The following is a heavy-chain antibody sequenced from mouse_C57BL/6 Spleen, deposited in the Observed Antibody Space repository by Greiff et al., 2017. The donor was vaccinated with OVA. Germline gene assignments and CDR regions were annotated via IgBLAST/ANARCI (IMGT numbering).Heavy chain of an antibody. CDR1: GFTFSSYA. CDR3: ANLIDDGYYDY. J-gene: IGHJ2*01. D-gene: IGHD2-3*01. Sequence: EVKLVESGGGLVKPGGSLKLSCAASGFTFSSYAMSWVRQTPEKRLEWVATISDGGSYTYYPDNVKGRFTISRDNAKNNLYLQMSHLKSEDTAMYYCANLIDDGYYDYWGQGTTLTVSS. CDR2: ISDGGSYT. V-gene: IGHV5-4*03.